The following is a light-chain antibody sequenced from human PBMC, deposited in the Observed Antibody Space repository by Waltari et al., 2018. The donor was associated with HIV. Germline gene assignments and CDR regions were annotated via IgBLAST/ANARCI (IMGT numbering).Light chain of an antibody. CDR2: GNS. Sequence: QSVLTQPPSVSGAPGQRVTISCTGSSSTIGAGYDVHWYQQLPGTAPKLLIYGNSNRPSGVPDRFSGSKSGTSASLAITGLQAEDEADYYCQSYDSSLSGGVFGGGTKLTVL. CDR1: SSTIGAGYD. J-gene: IGLJ2*01. V-gene: IGLV1-40*01. CDR3: QSYDSSLSGGV.